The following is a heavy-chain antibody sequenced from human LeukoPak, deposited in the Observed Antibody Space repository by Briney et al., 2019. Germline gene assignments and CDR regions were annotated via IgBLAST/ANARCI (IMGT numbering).Heavy chain of an antibody. D-gene: IGHD6-19*01. CDR3: ARLLYSSGWY. J-gene: IGHJ4*02. CDR2: ISYDGSNK. Sequence: GRSLRLSCAASGFTFSSYAMHWVRQAPGKGLEWVAVISYDGSNKYYADSVKGRFTISRDNSKNTLYLQMNSLRAEDTAVYYCARLLYSSGWYWGQGTLVTVSS. CDR1: GFTFSSYA. V-gene: IGHV3-30*04.